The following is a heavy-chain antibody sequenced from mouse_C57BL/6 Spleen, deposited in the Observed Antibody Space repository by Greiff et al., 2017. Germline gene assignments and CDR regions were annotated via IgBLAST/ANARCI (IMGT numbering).Heavy chain of an antibody. CDR3: ARKPLGYYGSYFDY. Sequence: QVQLQQSGAELVKPGASVKISCKASGYAFSSYWMNWVKQRPGKGLEWIGQIHPGDGDTNYNGKFKGKATLTADKSSSTAYMQLSSLTSEDSAVYFCARKPLGYYGSYFDYWGQGTTLTVSS. CDR1: GYAFSSYW. CDR2: IHPGDGDT. V-gene: IGHV1-80*01. J-gene: IGHJ2*01. D-gene: IGHD1-1*01.